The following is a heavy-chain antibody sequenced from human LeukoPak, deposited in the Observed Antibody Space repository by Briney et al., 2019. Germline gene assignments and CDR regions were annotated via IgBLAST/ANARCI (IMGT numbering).Heavy chain of an antibody. Sequence: GASVKVSYKASGYTFTSYDINWVRQATGQGLEWMGWMNPNSGNTGYAQKFQGRVTMTRNTSISTAYMELSSLRSEDTAVYYCARVSSSWYSWFEPWGQGTLVTVSS. V-gene: IGHV1-8*01. CDR2: MNPNSGNT. CDR3: ARVSSSWYSWFEP. CDR1: GYTFTSYD. J-gene: IGHJ5*02. D-gene: IGHD6-13*01.